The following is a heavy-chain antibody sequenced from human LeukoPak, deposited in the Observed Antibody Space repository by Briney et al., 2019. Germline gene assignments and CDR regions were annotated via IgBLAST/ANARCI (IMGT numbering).Heavy chain of an antibody. V-gene: IGHV1-18*01. CDR2: ISSDNGIP. CDR1: GYSVNTFG. D-gene: IGHD2-15*01. J-gene: IGHJ6*03. Sequence: ASVRVSCTASGYSVNTFGVTWVRQAPGQGLEWIGWISSDNGIPRYADKFQGRVTLSTDTSKTTTYMELRSLRSDDSAVYFCANVAKGRYFFYYMDVWGKGTTVTVSS. CDR3: ANVAKGRYFFYYMDV.